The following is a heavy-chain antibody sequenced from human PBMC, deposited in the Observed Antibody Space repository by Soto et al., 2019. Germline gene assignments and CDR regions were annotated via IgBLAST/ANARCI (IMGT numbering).Heavy chain of an antibody. CDR1: GGSISTYY. D-gene: IGHD6-6*01. CDR2: ISYSGST. J-gene: IGHJ5*02. V-gene: IGHV4-59*08. Sequence: QVQLEESGPGLVKPSETLSLTCTVSGGSISTYYWTWIRQPPGKGLEWIGYISYSGSTSYNPSLKSRVTISVDTSKNQFSLRLSSVTAADPAVYYCARHYSAYSSSDWFDPWGQGTLVTVSS. CDR3: ARHYSAYSSSDWFDP.